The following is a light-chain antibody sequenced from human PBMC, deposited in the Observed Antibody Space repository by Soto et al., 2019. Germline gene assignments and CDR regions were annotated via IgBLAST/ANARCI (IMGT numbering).Light chain of an antibody. CDR2: DAS. J-gene: IGKJ4*01. V-gene: IGKV1-33*01. CDR1: QHINNY. CDR3: QQYDKLPLT. Sequence: DIPMTQSPSSLSASVGDRVTISCQASQHINNYLNWYQRKPGEAPKLLISDASRLQPGVPSRFRGSGYGTHFTFTISSLQPEDIATYYCQQYDKLPLTFGGGTEVEIK.